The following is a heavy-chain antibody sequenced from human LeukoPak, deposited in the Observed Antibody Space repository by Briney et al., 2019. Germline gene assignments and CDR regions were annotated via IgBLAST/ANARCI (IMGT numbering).Heavy chain of an antibody. D-gene: IGHD2-8*02. CDR1: GGSISSSNW. CDR2: IYHSGST. CDR3: ASYTAGRIDF. Sequence: SETLSLTCAVSGGSISSSNWWSWVRQPPGKGLEWIGEIYHSGSTNYNPSLKSRVTISVDRSKNQFSLRLSSVSAADTAVYFCASYTAGRIDFWGQGTLVTVSS. V-gene: IGHV4-4*02. J-gene: IGHJ4*02.